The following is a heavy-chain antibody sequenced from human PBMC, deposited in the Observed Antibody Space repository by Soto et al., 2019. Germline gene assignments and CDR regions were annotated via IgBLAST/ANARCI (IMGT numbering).Heavy chain of an antibody. CDR3: ARGISARYDLGYYGMDV. CDR1: GGTFSSYA. D-gene: IGHD5-12*01. Sequence: SVKVSCKASGGTFSSYAISWVRQAPGQGLEWMGGIIPIFGTANYAQKFQGRVTITADESTSTAYMELSSLRSEDTAVYYCARGISARYDLGYYGMDVWGQGTTVTVSS. J-gene: IGHJ6*02. V-gene: IGHV1-69*13. CDR2: IIPIFGTA.